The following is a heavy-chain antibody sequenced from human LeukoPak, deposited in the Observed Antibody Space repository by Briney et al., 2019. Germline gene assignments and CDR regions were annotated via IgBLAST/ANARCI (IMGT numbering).Heavy chain of an antibody. CDR3: AKDPRDSSSWYFDY. V-gene: IGHV3-7*03. J-gene: IGHJ4*02. Sequence: PGGSLRLSCAASGFTFSSYWMSWVRQAPGKGLEWVANIKQDGSEKYYVDSVKGRFTISRDNSKNTLYLEMNSLRAEDTAVYHCAKDPRDSSSWYFDYWGQGTLVTVSS. D-gene: IGHD6-13*01. CDR1: GFTFSSYW. CDR2: IKQDGSEK.